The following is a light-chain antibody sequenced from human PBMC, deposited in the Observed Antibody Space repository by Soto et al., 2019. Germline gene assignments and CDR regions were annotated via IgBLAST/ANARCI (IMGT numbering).Light chain of an antibody. Sequence: DIQMTQSPSTLSASVGDRVTITCRASQSISSWLAWYQQKPGKAPKLLIYKASSLESGVPSRFSGSGSGTEFTLTISSLQPDDFATYYCHLRYTFGQGTKLEIK. V-gene: IGKV1-5*03. J-gene: IGKJ2*01. CDR2: KAS. CDR3: HLRYT. CDR1: QSISSW.